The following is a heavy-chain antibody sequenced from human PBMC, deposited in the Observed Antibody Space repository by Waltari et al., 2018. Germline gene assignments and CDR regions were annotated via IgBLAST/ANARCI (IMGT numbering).Heavy chain of an antibody. V-gene: IGHV4-59*02. D-gene: IGHD6-13*01. J-gene: IGHJ4*02. CDR1: GASVATAY. CDR3: AKSKSGYSNDHFDF. Sequence: QVQLQESGPGLVKPSETLSLPCTGSGASVATAYWIGIPQSPGKGLEWMGYICSSGSDNYHPSLKSRVTLSIDTSKNQFSLTLTSVTAADTAVYYCAKSKSGYSNDHFDFWGQGTLVTVSS. CDR2: ICSSGSD.